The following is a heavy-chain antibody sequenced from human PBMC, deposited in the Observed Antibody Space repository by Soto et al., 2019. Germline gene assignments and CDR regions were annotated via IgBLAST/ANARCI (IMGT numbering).Heavy chain of an antibody. CDR1: GYTFTSYG. Sequence: ASVKVSCKASGYTFTSYGISWVRQAPGQGLEWMGWISAYNGNTNYAQKLQGRVTMTTDTSTSTAYMELRSLRSDDTAVYYCAREVSGLGYCSSTSCPYYYHGMDVWGQGTTVTVSS. V-gene: IGHV1-18*01. CDR2: ISAYNGNT. CDR3: AREVSGLGYCSSTSCPYYYHGMDV. J-gene: IGHJ6*02. D-gene: IGHD2-2*01.